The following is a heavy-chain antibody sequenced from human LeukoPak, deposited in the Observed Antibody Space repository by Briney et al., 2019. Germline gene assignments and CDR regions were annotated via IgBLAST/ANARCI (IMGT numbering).Heavy chain of an antibody. V-gene: IGHV3-15*01. CDR1: GFTFSNAW. CDR3: TTDPTPPLSSSWWGDYFDY. CDR2: IKSKTDGGTT. J-gene: IGHJ4*02. D-gene: IGHD6-13*01. Sequence: GGSLRLSCAASGFTFSNAWMSWVRQAPGKGLEWVGRIKSKTDGGTTDYAAPVKGRFTISRDDSKNTLYLQMDSLKTEDTAVYYCTTDPTPPLSSSWWGDYFDYWGQGTLVTVSS.